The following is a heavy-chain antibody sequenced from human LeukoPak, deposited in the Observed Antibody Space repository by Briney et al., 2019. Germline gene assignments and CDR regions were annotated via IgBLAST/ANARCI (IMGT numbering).Heavy chain of an antibody. V-gene: IGHV1-2*02. J-gene: IGHJ4*02. Sequence: ASVKVSCKASGYTFTSYGISWVRRAPGQGLEWMGWINPNSGGTNYAQKFQGRVTMTRDTSISTAYMELSRLRSDDTAVYYCARISGYGQSPYDYWGQGTLVTVSS. CDR2: INPNSGGT. D-gene: IGHD5-12*01. CDR1: GYTFTSYG. CDR3: ARISGYGQSPYDY.